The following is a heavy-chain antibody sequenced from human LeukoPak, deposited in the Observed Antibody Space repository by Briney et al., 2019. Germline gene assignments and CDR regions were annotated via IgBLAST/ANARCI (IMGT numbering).Heavy chain of an antibody. CDR2: ISGSGGNT. Sequence: GGSLRLSCAASGFIFSSHAMSWVRQAPGKGLEWVSAISGSGGNTYYADSVKGRFTISRDNSKSTLYLQMNSLRAEDTAVYYCAKGQLVLNYWGQGTLVTVSS. J-gene: IGHJ4*02. CDR1: GFIFSSHA. V-gene: IGHV3-23*01. D-gene: IGHD6-13*01. CDR3: AKGQLVLNY.